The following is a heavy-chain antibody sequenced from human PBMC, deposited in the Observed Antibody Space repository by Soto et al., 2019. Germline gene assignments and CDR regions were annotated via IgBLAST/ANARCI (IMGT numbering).Heavy chain of an antibody. CDR1: GYTFTSYY. CDR2: INPSGGST. J-gene: IGHJ6*02. CDR3: ARDWGELLGYYYYYGMDV. V-gene: IGHV1-46*01. D-gene: IGHD1-26*01. Sequence: ASVKVSCKASGYTFTSYYMHWVRQAPGQGLEWMGIINPSGGSTSYAQKFQGRVTMTRDTSTSTVYMELSSLRSEDTAVYYCARDWGELLGYYYYYGMDVWGQGTTATVS.